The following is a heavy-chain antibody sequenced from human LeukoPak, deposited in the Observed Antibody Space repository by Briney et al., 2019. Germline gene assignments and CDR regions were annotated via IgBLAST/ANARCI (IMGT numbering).Heavy chain of an antibody. CDR2: ISYDGSNK. Sequence: GGSLRLSCAASGFTFSSYAMHWVRQASGKGLEWVAVISYDGSNKYYADSVKGRFTISRDNSKNTLYLQMNSLRAEDTAVYYCARSPDQTIPPDYWGQGTLVTVSS. V-gene: IGHV3-30-3*01. CDR3: ARSPDQTIPPDY. J-gene: IGHJ4*02. CDR1: GFTFSSYA. D-gene: IGHD2-21*01.